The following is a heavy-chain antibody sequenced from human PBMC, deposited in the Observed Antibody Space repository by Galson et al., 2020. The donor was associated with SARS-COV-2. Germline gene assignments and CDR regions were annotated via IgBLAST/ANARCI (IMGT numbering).Heavy chain of an antibody. J-gene: IGHJ3*02. CDR3: ARGGAGTTLADAFDI. V-gene: IGHV3-33*01. D-gene: IGHD1-1*01. CDR1: GFTFSSYG. Sequence: QLGESLKISCAASGFTFSSYGMHWVRQAPGKGLEWVAVIWYDGSNKYYADSVKGRFTISRDNSKNTLYLQMNSLRAEDTAVYYCARGGAGTTLADAFDIWGQGTMVTVSS. CDR2: IWYDGSNK.